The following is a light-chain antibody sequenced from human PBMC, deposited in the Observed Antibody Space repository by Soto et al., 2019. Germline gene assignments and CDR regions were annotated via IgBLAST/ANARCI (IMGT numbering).Light chain of an antibody. J-gene: IGKJ2*01. Sequence: EVVLTQSPGTLSLSPGERATISCRASQSVSNNYVAWYQQKPSQAPRLLIFASSDRSTGIPDRFSGSGSGTDFALTISRLEHHDYAVSYCYQYGSSPPYTFGQGTKLEIK. CDR1: QSVSNNY. CDR2: ASS. V-gene: IGKV3-20*01. CDR3: YQYGSSPPYT.